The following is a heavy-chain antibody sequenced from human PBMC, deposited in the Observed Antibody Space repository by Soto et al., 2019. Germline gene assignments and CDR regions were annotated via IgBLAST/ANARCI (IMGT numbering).Heavy chain of an antibody. J-gene: IGHJ4*02. CDR1: GFTFSSYA. CDR3: VSRSSGWYFDY. D-gene: IGHD6-19*01. V-gene: IGHV3-23*01. CDR2: ISGSGGST. Sequence: EVQLLESGGGLVQPGGSLRLSCAASGFTFSSYAMSGVRQAPGKGMEWVSVISGSGGSTYYAHSVKGRFTISSDNSKNTLYLQMNSLRAEDTAVYYCVSRSSGWYFDYWGQGTLVTVSS.